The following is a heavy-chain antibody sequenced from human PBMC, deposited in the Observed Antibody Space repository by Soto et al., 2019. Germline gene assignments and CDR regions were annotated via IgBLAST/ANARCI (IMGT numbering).Heavy chain of an antibody. V-gene: IGHV1-2*02. CDR2: INPISGVT. J-gene: IGHJ4*02. CDR1: GNTFTGYY. CDR3: ARGGCTNGVCYGTHDY. Sequence: ASVKVSCKASGNTFTGYYMHWVRQAPGQGLEWMGWINPISGVTNYAQKFQGRVTMTRDTSISTAYMELSRLKSDDTAVYYCARGGCTNGVCYGTHDYWGQGTLVTVSS. D-gene: IGHD2-8*01.